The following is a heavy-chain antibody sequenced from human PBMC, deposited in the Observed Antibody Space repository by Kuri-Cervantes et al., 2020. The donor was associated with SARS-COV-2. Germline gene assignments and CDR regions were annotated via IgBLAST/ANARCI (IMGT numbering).Heavy chain of an antibody. D-gene: IGHD2-2*01. CDR3: AREGIVVDADAFDI. CDR1: GFTFSSYA. V-gene: IGHV3-30-3*01. CDR2: ISYDGSNK. J-gene: IGHJ3*02. Sequence: GESLKISCAASGFTFSSYAMHWVRQAPGKGLEWVAVISYDGSNKYYADSVKGRLTISRDNSKNTLYLQMNSLRAEDTAVYYCAREGIVVDADAFDIWGQGTMVTVSS.